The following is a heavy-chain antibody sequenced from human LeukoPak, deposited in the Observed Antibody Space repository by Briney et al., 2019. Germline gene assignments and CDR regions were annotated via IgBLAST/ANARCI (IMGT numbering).Heavy chain of an antibody. V-gene: IGHV4-59*08. Sequence: SETLSLTCTVSGGSIGSNYWTWIWQPPGKGLEYIGYIYYTGATNYNPSLKSRVTISVDTSKNQFSLKMTSVTAADTAVYFCAKYGNSGWVIDNWGQGTLVTVSS. CDR2: IYYTGAT. D-gene: IGHD6-19*01. CDR1: GGSIGSNY. J-gene: IGHJ4*02. CDR3: AKYGNSGWVIDN.